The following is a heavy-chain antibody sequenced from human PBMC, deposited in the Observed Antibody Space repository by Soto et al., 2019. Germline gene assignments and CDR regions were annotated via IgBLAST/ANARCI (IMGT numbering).Heavy chain of an antibody. V-gene: IGHV1-8*01. Sequence: ASVKVSCKASGYNFISYDINWVRQATGQGLEWMGWMNPNSGKTAFAQNFQGRVTMARDTSISTAYMELSSLRSEDTAEYYCARGQGGRNHYSYGMDVWGQGTTVTVSS. D-gene: IGHD1-1*01. CDR3: ARGQGGRNHYSYGMDV. CDR1: GYNFISYD. J-gene: IGHJ6*02. CDR2: MNPNSGKT.